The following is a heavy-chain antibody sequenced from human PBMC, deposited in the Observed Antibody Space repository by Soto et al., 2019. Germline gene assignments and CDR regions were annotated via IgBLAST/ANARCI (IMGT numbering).Heavy chain of an antibody. J-gene: IGHJ4*02. CDR3: AKVRPNILTGYYPYFDY. CDR2: ISGSGGST. V-gene: IGHV3-23*01. Sequence: PGGSLRLSCAASGFTFSSYAMSWVRQAPGKGLEWGSAISGSGGSTYYADSVKGRFTISRDNSKNTLYLQMNSLRAEDTAVYYCAKVRPNILTGYYPYFDYWGQGTLVTVSS. D-gene: IGHD3-9*01. CDR1: GFTFSSYA.